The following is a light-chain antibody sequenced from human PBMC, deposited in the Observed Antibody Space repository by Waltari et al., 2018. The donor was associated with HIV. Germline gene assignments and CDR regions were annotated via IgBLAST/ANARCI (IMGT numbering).Light chain of an antibody. CDR1: QSVSTY. CDR2: DAS. CDR3: QQRSNWPPVT. J-gene: IGKJ4*01. Sequence: EIVLTRSPATLSLSPGEGANLSCRASQSVSTYLAWYQQKPGQAPRLLIYDASNRATGIPARFSGSGSGTDFTLTISSLEPEDFAIYYCQQRSNWPPVTFGGGTKVEIK. V-gene: IGKV3-11*01.